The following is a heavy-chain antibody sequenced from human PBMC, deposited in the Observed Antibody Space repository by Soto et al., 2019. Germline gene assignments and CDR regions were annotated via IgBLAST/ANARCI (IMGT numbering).Heavy chain of an antibody. J-gene: IGHJ4*02. Sequence: GGSLRLSCAASGFTFSSYAMSWVRQAPGKGLEWVSAISGSGGSTYYADSVKGRFTISRDNSKNTLYLQMNSLRAEDTAVYYCAKEDIVVVPAAMGYFDYWGQGTLVTVSS. CDR3: AKEDIVVVPAAMGYFDY. CDR2: ISGSGGST. V-gene: IGHV3-23*01. D-gene: IGHD2-2*01. CDR1: GFTFSSYA.